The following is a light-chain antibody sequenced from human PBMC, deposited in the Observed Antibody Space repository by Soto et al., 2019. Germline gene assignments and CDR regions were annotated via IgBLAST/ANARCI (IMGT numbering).Light chain of an antibody. CDR3: QQRSNWPLT. CDR1: QSVSNY. CDR2: DAS. Sequence: EIVLTQSPATLSLSPGERATLSCRARQSVSNYLAWYQQKPGQAPRLLIYDASNRATGIPARFSGSGSGTDFTLTISSLEPEDFAVYYCQQRSNWPLTFGGGTEVEIK. J-gene: IGKJ4*01. V-gene: IGKV3-11*01.